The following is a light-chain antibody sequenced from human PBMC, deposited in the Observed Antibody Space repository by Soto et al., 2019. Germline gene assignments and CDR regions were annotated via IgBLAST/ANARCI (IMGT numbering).Light chain of an antibody. CDR1: SSNIGSNY. V-gene: IGLV1-47*01. J-gene: IGLJ1*01. CDR2: RNN. Sequence: QAVVTQPPSASGTPGQRVTISCSGSSSNIGSNYVYWYQQLPGTAPKLLIYRNNQRPSGVPDRFSGSKSGTSASLAISGLRSEDEADYYCAAWDDSLSGNYVFGTGTSSPS. CDR3: AAWDDSLSGNYV.